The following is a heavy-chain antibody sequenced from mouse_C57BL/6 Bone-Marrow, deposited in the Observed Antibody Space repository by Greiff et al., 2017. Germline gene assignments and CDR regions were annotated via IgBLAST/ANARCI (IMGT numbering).Heavy chain of an antibody. CDR1: GFTFSSYA. CDR2: ISDGGSYT. V-gene: IGHV5-4*03. J-gene: IGHJ2*01. Sequence: EVKLVESGGGLVKPGGSLKLSCAASGFTFSSYAMSWVRQTPEKRLEWVATISDGGSYTYYPDNVKGRFTISRDNAKNNLYLQMSHLKSEDTAMYYCARGGYDCVDYGGQGTALPVSA. CDR3: ARGGYDCVDY. D-gene: IGHD2-4*01.